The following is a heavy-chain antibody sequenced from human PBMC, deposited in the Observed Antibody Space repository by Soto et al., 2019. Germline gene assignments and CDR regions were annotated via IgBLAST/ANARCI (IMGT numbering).Heavy chain of an antibody. CDR3: AHRXXXAIVFDY. CDR1: GFSLSTSGVG. V-gene: IGHV2-5*02. CDR2: IYWDDDK. J-gene: IGHJ4*02. D-gene: IGHD1-26*01. Sequence: QITLKESGPTLVKPTQTLTLTCTFSGFSLSTSGVGVGWIRQPPGKALEWLALIYWDDDKRYSPSLKSRLTITKDTSKNXVXLTXTNMDXVXXATYYCAHRXXXAIVFDYWGQGTLVTVSS.